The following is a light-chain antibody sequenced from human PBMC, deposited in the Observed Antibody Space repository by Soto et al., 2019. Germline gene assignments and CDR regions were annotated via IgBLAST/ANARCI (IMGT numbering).Light chain of an antibody. CDR3: QQFGDSLT. CDR1: QGISSY. CDR2: AAS. V-gene: IGKV1-8*01. J-gene: IGKJ4*01. Sequence: AIRMTQSPSSLSASTGDRVTITCRASQGISSYLAWYQQKPGKAPKLLIYAASTLQSGVPSRFSGSGSGTDFTLTISCLQSEDFAVYYCQQFGDSLTFGGGTKVDSK.